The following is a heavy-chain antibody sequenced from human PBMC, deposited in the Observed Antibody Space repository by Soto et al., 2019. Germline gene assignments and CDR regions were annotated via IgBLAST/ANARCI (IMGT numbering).Heavy chain of an antibody. CDR1: GASVSSGTYY. CDR3: ARCAGFSDASTLFES. Sequence: SKNVYLTCTVFGASVSSGTYYWSWIRQAPGKGLEWVGHIYYTGSTNYNPSLNNRVTISVDTSKNHFSLQLTSVTAADTAVYYCARCAGFSDASTLFESWGQRTPVTGAS. CDR2: IYYTGST. D-gene: IGHD5-18*01. V-gene: IGHV4-61*03. J-gene: IGHJ4*02.